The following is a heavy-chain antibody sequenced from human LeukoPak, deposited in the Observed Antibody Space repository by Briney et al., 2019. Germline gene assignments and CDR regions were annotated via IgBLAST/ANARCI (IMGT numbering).Heavy chain of an antibody. CDR1: GFTFSSYS. V-gene: IGHV3-48*01. CDR3: ARVSSGIWWNFDY. D-gene: IGHD3-10*01. J-gene: IGHJ4*02. Sequence: GGSLRLSCAASGFTFSSYSMNWVRQAPGKGREWVSYISSSSSTIYYADSVKGRFTISRDNAENSLYLQMNSLRAEDTAVYYCARVSSGIWWNFDYWGQGTLVTVSS. CDR2: ISSSSSTI.